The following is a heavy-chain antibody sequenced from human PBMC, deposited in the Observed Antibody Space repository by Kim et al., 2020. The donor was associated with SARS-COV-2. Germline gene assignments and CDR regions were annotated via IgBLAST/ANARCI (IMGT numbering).Heavy chain of an antibody. CDR1: GAPVSANY. Sequence: GGSLRLSCTISGAPVSANYMNWVRQAPGKGLQWVSIIYTGGSTYYSHSVRGRFTISRDDSKNTVYLQMSSLTAEDTALYYCARVIGGGGPPLDVWGKGT. CDR3: ARVIGGGGPPLDV. D-gene: IGHD2-15*01. J-gene: IGHJ6*03. V-gene: IGHV3-66*01. CDR2: IYTGGST.